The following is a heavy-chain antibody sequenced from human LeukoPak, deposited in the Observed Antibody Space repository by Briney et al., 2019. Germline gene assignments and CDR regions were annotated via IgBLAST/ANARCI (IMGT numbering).Heavy chain of an antibody. CDR1: GYTFTGYY. CDR2: INPNNGDT. J-gene: IGHJ4*02. V-gene: IGHV1-2*02. CDR3: ARVATVTTPDDY. Sequence: ASVKVSCKASGYTFTGYYMHWVRQAPGQGLEWMGWINPNNGDTKYVQKFQGRVTMTRDTSISTAYIELSSLRSDDTAVYYCARVATVTTPDDYWGQGTLVTVSS. D-gene: IGHD4-17*01.